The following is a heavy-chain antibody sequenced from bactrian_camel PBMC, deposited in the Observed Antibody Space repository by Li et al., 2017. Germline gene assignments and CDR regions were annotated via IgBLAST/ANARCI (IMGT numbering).Heavy chain of an antibody. CDR1: QFTFSSSRSC. V-gene: IGHV3S55*01. CDR2: IDSDGK. Sequence: QLVESGGGLVQAGGSLKLSCVASQFTFSSSRSCMGWFRQAPGKDREGVAHIDSDGKWYAESLKGRSTISTDDANNTLDLQIDSLQPEDTAMYYCAVLSQFNHCRGVLVGIWQQYASWGQGTQVTVS. CDR3: AVLSQFNHCRGVLVGIWQQYAS. D-gene: IGHD5*01. J-gene: IGHJ4*01.